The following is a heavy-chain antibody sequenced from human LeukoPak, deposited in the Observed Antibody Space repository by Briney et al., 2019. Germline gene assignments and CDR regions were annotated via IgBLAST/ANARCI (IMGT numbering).Heavy chain of an antibody. Sequence: GGSLRLSCAASGFTFSTYFMHWVRQAPGKGLEWVADIASDGSHTFYVESVKGRFTISRDNSKNTLYLQMNSLRAEDTAVYYCAKTTDYFDYWGQGTLVTVSS. CDR2: IASDGSHT. V-gene: IGHV3-30-3*02. J-gene: IGHJ4*02. D-gene: IGHD1-1*01. CDR3: AKTTDYFDY. CDR1: GFTFSTYF.